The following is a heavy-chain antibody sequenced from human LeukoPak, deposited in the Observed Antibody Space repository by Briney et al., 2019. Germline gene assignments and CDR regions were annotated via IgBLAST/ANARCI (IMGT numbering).Heavy chain of an antibody. CDR2: IYHSGSS. CDR3: ARQFANDYSNYVLYP. J-gene: IGHJ5*02. D-gene: IGHD4-11*01. CDR1: GYSISRGYN. V-gene: IGHV4-38-2*01. Sequence: SETLSLTCAVSGYSISRGYNWCWIRQPPGMGVWGIGSIYHSGSSYYNPALESRVTISVDTSKNHFSLKLSSATAADTAVYYCARQFANDYSNYVLYPWGQGTLVTVSS.